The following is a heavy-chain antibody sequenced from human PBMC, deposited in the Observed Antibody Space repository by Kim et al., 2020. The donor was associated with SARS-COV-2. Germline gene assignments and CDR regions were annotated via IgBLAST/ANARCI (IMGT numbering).Heavy chain of an antibody. CDR1: GFTFSSYY. J-gene: IGHJ4*02. CDR2: ISSSSSYI. V-gene: IGHV3-21*01. CDR3: AGSYSSGWYSFDY. Sequence: GGSLRLPCAASGFTFSSYYMNWVRQAPGKGLEWVSSISSSSSYIYYADSVKGRCTISRDNAKNSLYLQMNSLRAEDTAVYYCAGSYSSGWYSFDYWGQGTLVTVSS. D-gene: IGHD6-19*01.